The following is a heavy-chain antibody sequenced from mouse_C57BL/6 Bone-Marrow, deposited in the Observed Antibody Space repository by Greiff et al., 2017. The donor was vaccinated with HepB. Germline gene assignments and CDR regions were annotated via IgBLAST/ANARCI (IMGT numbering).Heavy chain of an antibody. CDR2: IRSKSNNYAT. J-gene: IGHJ3*01. V-gene: IGHV10-1*01. Sequence: EVMLVESGGGLVQPKGSLKLSCAASGFSFNTYAMNWVRQAPGKGLEWVARIRSKSNNYATYYADSVKDRFTISRDDSESMLYLQMNNLKTEDTAMYYCVRHAYDYDGAWFAYWGQGTLVTVSA. CDR1: GFSFNTYA. CDR3: VRHAYDYDGAWFAY. D-gene: IGHD2-4*01.